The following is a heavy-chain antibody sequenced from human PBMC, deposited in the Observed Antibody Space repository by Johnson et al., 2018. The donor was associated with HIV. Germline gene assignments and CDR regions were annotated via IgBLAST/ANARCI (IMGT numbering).Heavy chain of an antibody. D-gene: IGHD6-13*01. J-gene: IGHJ3*02. CDR2: IGTAGDT. V-gene: IGHV3-13*01. CDR3: ARDNAAAGTPMGFDI. CDR1: GFTFSSYD. Sequence: VQLVESGGGLVQPGGSLRLSCAASGFTFSSYDMPWVRQATGKGLEWVSAIGTAGDTYCPGSVKGRFTISRENAKNSLYLQMNSLRAEDTAVYYCARDNAAAGTPMGFDIWGQGTMVTVSS.